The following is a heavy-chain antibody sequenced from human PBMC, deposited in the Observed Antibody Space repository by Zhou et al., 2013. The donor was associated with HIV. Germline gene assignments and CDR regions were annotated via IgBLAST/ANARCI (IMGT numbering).Heavy chain of an antibody. D-gene: IGHD3-10*01. CDR1: GYSFTSYG. Sequence: QIQLVQSGAEVKKPGASVKVSCKASGYSFTSYGITWVRQAPGQGLEWMGWIDPHNPNNGGTNYAQKFQGRVTMTRDTSITTAYMELRRLRSDDTAVYYCARGGSGSGSYWGLMNWGQGTLVTVSS. V-gene: IGHV1-2*02. J-gene: IGHJ4*02. CDR3: ARGGSGSGSYWGLMN. CDR2: IDPHNPNNGGT.